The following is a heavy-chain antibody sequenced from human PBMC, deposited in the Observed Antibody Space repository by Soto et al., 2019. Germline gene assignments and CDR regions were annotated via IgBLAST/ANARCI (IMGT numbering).Heavy chain of an antibody. V-gene: IGHV1-69*01. CDR2: SA. CDR3: AREGPPDIAWFDP. D-gene: IGHD2-15*01. Sequence: QVQLVQSGAEVKKPGSSVKVSCKASGGTFSIYTIPWVRQAPGQGLEWMGGSANSAQKFQGRLTVTADESTSTVYVELSSLTSEDTDVYYCAREGPPDIAWFDPWGQGTLVSVSS. J-gene: IGHJ5*02. CDR1: GGTFSIYT.